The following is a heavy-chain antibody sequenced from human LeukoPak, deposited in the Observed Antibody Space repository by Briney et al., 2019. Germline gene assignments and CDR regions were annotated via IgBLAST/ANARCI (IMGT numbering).Heavy chain of an antibody. CDR1: GGSISSSSYY. CDR3: ARESGSRPWNWFDP. D-gene: IGHD1-26*01. V-gene: IGHV4-39*07. Sequence: SETLSLTCTVSGGSISSSSYYWGWIRHPPGKGLEGFGSIYYSGSTNYNPSLKSRVTISVDTSKNQFSLKLSSVTAADTAVYYCARESGSRPWNWFDPWGQGTLVTVSS. J-gene: IGHJ5*02. CDR2: IYYSGST.